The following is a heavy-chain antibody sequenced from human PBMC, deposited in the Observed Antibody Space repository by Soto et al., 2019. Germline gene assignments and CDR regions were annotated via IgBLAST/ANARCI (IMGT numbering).Heavy chain of an antibody. J-gene: IGHJ4*02. V-gene: IGHV3-7*01. Sequence: EVQLVESGGGLVQPGGSLTLSCAASGFTLSTNWMSWVRQTPGKGLEWVANIKQDGSEKRNVDSVKGRFTISRDNAKNSLYLQMNSLTVEDTAVYYCARWGLSSGWYYLDSRGQGTLVTVSS. CDR1: GFTLSTNW. D-gene: IGHD6-19*01. CDR3: ARWGLSSGWYYLDS. CDR2: IKQDGSEK.